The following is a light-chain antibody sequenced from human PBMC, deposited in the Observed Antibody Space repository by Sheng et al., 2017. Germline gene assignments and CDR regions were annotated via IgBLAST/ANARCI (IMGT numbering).Light chain of an antibody. Sequence: GDRVTITCRASQDIKKYVAWFQQTPGKAPKSLIFASSSLRSGVPSRFRGSGYGTDFTLTITSLQPEDSATYYCQQYDHYPWTFGQGTKVEIK. J-gene: IGKJ1*01. CDR1: QDIKKY. CDR2: ASS. CDR3: QQYDHYPWT. V-gene: IGKV1-16*01.